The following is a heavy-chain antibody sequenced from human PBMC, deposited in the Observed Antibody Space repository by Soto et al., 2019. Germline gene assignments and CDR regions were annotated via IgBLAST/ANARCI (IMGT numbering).Heavy chain of an antibody. J-gene: IGHJ4*02. D-gene: IGHD2-15*01. CDR1: GFTFSSYG. V-gene: IGHV3-33*01. CDR2: IWYDGSNK. CDR3: ARMGLGYCSGGSCRKEYYFDY. Sequence: QVQLVESGGGVVQPGRSLRLSCAASGFTFSSYGMLWVRQAPGKGLEWVAVIWYDGSNKYYADSVKGRFTISRDNSKNTLYLQMNSLRAEDTAVYYCARMGLGYCSGGSCRKEYYFDYWGQGTLVTVSS.